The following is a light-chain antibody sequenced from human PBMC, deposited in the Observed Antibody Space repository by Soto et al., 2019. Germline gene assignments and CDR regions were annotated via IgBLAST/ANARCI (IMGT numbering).Light chain of an antibody. Sequence: QSALTQPRSVSESPGQSVTISCTGTSSDVGAYNYVSWYQQHPGKVPKLIIYDVSKRPSGVPDRFSGSKSGNTASLTISGLQAEDEPDYYCCSFAGTYLVFGGGTKLTVL. CDR1: SSDVGAYNY. CDR2: DVS. J-gene: IGLJ3*02. CDR3: CSFAGTYLV. V-gene: IGLV2-11*01.